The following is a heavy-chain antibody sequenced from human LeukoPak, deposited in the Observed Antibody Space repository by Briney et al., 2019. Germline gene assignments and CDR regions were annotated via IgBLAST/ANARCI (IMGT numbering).Heavy chain of an antibody. CDR3: ATSQSTSGQYGNAFDI. Sequence: GGSLRLSCAASGFTSSSYWMSWVRQAPGKGLEWVANIKQDGREKSYVDSVKGRFTISRGNAKNSLYLQMNSLRAEDTAVYYCATSQSTSGQYGNAFDIWGQGTMVTVSS. V-gene: IGHV3-7*01. CDR1: GFTSSSYW. J-gene: IGHJ3*02. D-gene: IGHD2-15*01. CDR2: IKQDGREK.